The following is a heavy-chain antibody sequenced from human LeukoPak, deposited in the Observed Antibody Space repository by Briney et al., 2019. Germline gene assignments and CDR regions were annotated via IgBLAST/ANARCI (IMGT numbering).Heavy chain of an antibody. CDR1: GYTFTSYA. CDR3: ARGDGAAAGYYFDY. D-gene: IGHD6-13*01. CDR2: INAGNGNT. V-gene: IGHV1-3*03. Sequence: GASVKVSCKASGYTFTSYAMHWVRQAPGQRLEWMGWINAGNGNTKYSQEFQGRVTITRDTSASTAYMELSSLRSEDTAVYYCARGDGAAAGYYFDYWGQGTLVTVSS. J-gene: IGHJ4*02.